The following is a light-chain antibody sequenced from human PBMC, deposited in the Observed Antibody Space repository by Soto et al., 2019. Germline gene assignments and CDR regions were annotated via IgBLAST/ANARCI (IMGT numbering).Light chain of an antibody. V-gene: IGLV2-23*02. J-gene: IGLJ2*01. CDR2: EVS. Sequence: QSALTQPASVSGSPGQSITISCTGTSSDVGSDNFVSWYQQHPGEAPKLMIYEVSKRPSGVSNRFSGSKSGNTASLTISGLQAEDEADFYCCPYAGNGGDVVFGAGTKLTVL. CDR3: CPYAGNGGDVV. CDR1: SSDVGSDNF.